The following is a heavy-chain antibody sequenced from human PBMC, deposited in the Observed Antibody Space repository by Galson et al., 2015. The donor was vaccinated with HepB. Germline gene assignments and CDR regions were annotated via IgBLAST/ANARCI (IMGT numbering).Heavy chain of an antibody. D-gene: IGHD6-19*01. J-gene: IGHJ5*02. Sequence: SVKVSCKASAYTGYYIHWVRQAPGQGLEWMGRINSSSGGSTYAQKFQGRVTMTTDTSLSTVYMELSRLRSDDTAFYYCATSTIAVAGPLSWGQGTQVTVSS. CDR1: AYTGYY. CDR3: ATSTIAVAGPLS. CDR2: INSSSGGS. V-gene: IGHV1-2*06.